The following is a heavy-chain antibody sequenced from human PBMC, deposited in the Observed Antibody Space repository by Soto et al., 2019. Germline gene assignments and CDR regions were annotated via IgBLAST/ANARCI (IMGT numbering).Heavy chain of an antibody. CDR3: ATTGPY. J-gene: IGHJ4*02. CDR1: GFTFSSYG. V-gene: IGHV3-33*01. CDR2: IWFDGSNK. Sequence: QVQLVESGGGVVQPGRSLRLSCAASGFTFSSYGMHWVRQAPGKGLEWVAVIWFDGSNKFYADSLKGRFTISRDNSKNTVSLQMNSLRDEESAAYYCATTGPYWGQGTLVTVSS.